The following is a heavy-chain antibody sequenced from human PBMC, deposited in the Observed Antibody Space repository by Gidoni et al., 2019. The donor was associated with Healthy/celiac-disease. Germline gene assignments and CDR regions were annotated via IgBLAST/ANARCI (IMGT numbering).Heavy chain of an antibody. CDR3: ARGKRITSFGVAATDHDAFDI. V-gene: IGHV1-46*01. CDR2: INPSGGST. J-gene: IGHJ3*02. Sequence: QVQLVQSGAEVKKPGASVKVSCKASGYTFTSYYIHWVRQAPGPGLEWMGIINPSGGSTSYAQKLQGRVTMTRDTSTSTVYMELSSLRSEDTAVYYCARGKRITSFGVAATDHDAFDIWGQGTMVTVSS. D-gene: IGHD3-3*01. CDR1: GYTFTSYY.